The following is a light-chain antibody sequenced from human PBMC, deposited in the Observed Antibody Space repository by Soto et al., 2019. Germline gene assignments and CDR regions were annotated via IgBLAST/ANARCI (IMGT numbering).Light chain of an antibody. Sequence: QSALTQPSVSGSPGQSITISCTGTSSDVGGHKYVSWYQQHPDKAPKVLIFEVSNRPSGISNRFSGSKSGNTASLTISGLQAEDEADYYCSSYTSSTTSVVFGGGTQLTVL. CDR3: SSYTSSTTSVV. CDR2: EVS. J-gene: IGLJ2*01. CDR1: SSDVGGHKY. V-gene: IGLV2-14*01.